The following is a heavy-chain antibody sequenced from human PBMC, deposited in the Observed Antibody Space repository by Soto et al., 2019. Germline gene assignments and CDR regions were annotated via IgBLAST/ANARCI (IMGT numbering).Heavy chain of an antibody. J-gene: IGHJ4*02. CDR2: IFYSGST. CDR3: AREGYSGGSCTGQIDY. D-gene: IGHD2-15*01. Sequence: PSETLSLTCTVSGDSISSYYWAWILQPPGKGLEWIGYIFYSGSTNYNPSLRGRVTISVDTSKNQFSLKLNSVTAADTAIYYCAREGYSGGSCTGQIDYWGQGALVTVSS. CDR1: GDSISSYY. V-gene: IGHV4-59*01.